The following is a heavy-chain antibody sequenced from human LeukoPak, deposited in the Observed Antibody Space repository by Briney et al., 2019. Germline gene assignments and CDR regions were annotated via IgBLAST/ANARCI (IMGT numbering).Heavy chain of an antibody. CDR3: ARAGSGRSPDWFDP. CDR1: GFTFSSYE. D-gene: IGHD1-26*01. Sequence: GGSLRLSCAASGFTFSSYEMNWVRQAPGKGLEWVSYISSSGSTIYYADSVKGRFTICRDNAKNSLYLQMNSLRAEDTAVYYCARAGSGRSPDWFDPWGQGTLVTVSS. J-gene: IGHJ5*02. V-gene: IGHV3-48*03. CDR2: ISSSGSTI.